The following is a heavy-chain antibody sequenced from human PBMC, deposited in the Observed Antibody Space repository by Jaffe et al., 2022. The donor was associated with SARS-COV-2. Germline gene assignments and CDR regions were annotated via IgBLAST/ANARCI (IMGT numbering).Heavy chain of an antibody. CDR1: GFTFNNAW. CDR3: STGSKAAAGTSGD. V-gene: IGHV3-15*01. Sequence: EVQLVESGGGLVKPGGSLRLSCAASGFTFNNAWMSWVRQAPGKGLEWVGRIKSKTDGETTDYAAPVNGRFTISRDDSRNTLYLQMNSLKTEDTAVYYCSTGSKAAAGTSGDWGQGTLVTVSS. D-gene: IGHD6-13*01. J-gene: IGHJ4*02. CDR2: IKSKTDGETT.